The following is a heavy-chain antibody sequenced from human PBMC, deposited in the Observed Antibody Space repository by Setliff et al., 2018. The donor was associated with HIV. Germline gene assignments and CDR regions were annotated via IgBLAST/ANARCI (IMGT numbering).Heavy chain of an antibody. CDR3: ARRAEDLAINPPSFDYYFDY. V-gene: IGHV1-2*02. Sequence: ASVKVSCKTFGYRFTDFYVNWVRQAPGQGLEWMGWINPKSGATKNAQKFQGRVTMTRDTSISTVYMELSSLRSDDTALHFCARRAEDLAINPPSFDYYFDYWGQGTPVTVSS. J-gene: IGHJ4*02. CDR1: GYRFTDFY. D-gene: IGHD3-9*01. CDR2: INPKSGAT.